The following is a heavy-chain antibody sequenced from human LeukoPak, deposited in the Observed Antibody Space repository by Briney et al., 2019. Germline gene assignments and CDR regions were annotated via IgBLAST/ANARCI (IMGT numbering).Heavy chain of an antibody. Sequence: GGSLRLSWAASGFTFSSYAMSWVRQAPGKGLEWVSAISGSGGSTYYEDFVKGRVTISRDNSKNTLYLQMNSLRAEDTATYYCAKSYDSGGWYYFDYWGQGTRVTVSS. D-gene: IGHD6-13*01. CDR1: GFTFSSYA. J-gene: IGHJ4*02. CDR3: AKSYDSGGWYYFDY. V-gene: IGHV3-23*01. CDR2: ISGSGGST.